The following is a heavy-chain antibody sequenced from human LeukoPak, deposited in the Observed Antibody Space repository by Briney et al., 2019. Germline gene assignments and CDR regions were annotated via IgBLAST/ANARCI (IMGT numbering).Heavy chain of an antibody. V-gene: IGHV3-21*01. Sequence: VRSLRLSCAASGFSFSTYYVNWGRQAPGKGQEWVSCISSSITYIYYADSVRGRFAISHANAKTSLYLQMSSLRADDTAVYYCVRENHGSFGYWGQGSLVTVSS. CDR3: VRENHGSFGY. J-gene: IGHJ4*02. CDR1: GFSFSTYY. CDR2: ISSSITYI. D-gene: IGHD1-14*01.